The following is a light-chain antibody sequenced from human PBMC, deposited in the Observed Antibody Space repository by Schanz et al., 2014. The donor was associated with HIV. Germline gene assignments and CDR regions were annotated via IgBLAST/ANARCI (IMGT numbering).Light chain of an antibody. CDR1: QTIYSW. CDR2: QAS. Sequence: DIQMTQSPSTLSASVGDRVTLTCRASQTIYSWLAWYQQKPGRAPNLLIYQASTLETGVPSRFSGSGSGTEFTLTISSLQPEDFATYYCLQLNNFPFTFGPGTKVDLK. J-gene: IGKJ3*01. CDR3: LQLNNFPFT. V-gene: IGKV1-5*03.